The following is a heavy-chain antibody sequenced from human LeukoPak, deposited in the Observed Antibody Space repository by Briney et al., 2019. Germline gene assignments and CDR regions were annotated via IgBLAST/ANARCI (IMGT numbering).Heavy chain of an antibody. CDR1: GYTFTGYY. CDR2: INPNSGGT. D-gene: IGHD1-26*01. J-gene: IGHJ6*03. V-gene: IGHV1-2*02. Sequence: ASVKVSCKGSGYTFTGYYMRWVRQAPGQGLEWMGWINPNSGGTNYAQKFQGRVTMTRDTSISTAYMEMSRLRSDDTAVYYCERGGLVGATTRYYYYYMDVWGKGTTVTVSS. CDR3: ERGGLVGATTRYYYYYMDV.